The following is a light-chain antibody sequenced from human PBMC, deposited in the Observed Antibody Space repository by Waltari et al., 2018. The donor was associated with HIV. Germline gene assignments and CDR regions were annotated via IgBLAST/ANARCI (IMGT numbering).Light chain of an antibody. CDR2: YDS. Sequence: SYVLTPPPSVSVAPGKTARITCGGTNIGSKSGNWYQQQPGQAPLLVIYYDSARPSRIPERFSGSNSGDTATLAISKVEAADEADYYCQVWEITDDHVVFGGGTKLTVL. CDR1: NIGSKS. CDR3: QVWEITDDHVV. V-gene: IGLV3-21*01. J-gene: IGLJ2*01.